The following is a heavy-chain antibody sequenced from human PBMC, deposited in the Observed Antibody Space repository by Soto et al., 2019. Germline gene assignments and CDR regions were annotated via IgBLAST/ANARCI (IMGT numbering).Heavy chain of an antibody. J-gene: IGHJ5*02. CDR1: GGSISRGDYY. CDR2: IYYSGST. CDR3: ARVGSSSSLAWFDP. V-gene: IGHV4-30-4*01. D-gene: IGHD6-13*01. Sequence: PSETLSLTCTVSGGSISRGDYYWSWIRQPPGKGLEWIGYIYYSGSTYYNPSLKSRVTISVDTSKNQFSLKLSSVTAADTAVYYCARVGSSSSLAWFDPWGQGTLVTVSS.